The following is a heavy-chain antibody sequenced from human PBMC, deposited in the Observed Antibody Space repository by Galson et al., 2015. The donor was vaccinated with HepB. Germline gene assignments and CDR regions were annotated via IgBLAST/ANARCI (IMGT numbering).Heavy chain of an antibody. Sequence: SLRLSCAASGFTFSAYAMNWVRQAPGKGLEWVSGISGSGASTHYADSVKGRFTISRDNSKNTLYLQMNSLRADDTALYYCAKDFGGSGGYSSGGVCEFWGRGTLVTVSS. D-gene: IGHD6-19*01. CDR2: ISGSGAST. CDR3: AKDFGGSGGYSSGGVCEF. V-gene: IGHV3-23*01. J-gene: IGHJ4*02. CDR1: GFTFSAYA.